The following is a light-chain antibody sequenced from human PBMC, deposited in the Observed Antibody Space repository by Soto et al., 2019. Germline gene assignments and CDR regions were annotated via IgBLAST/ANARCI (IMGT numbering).Light chain of an antibody. J-gene: IGLJ1*01. CDR1: SSDVGSYNL. CDR3: CSYAGSSTYV. V-gene: IGLV2-23*01. CDR2: AGS. Sequence: QSSLTQPASVSGAPGQSITISCTGTSSDVGSYNLVSWYQQHPGKAPELMIYAGSERPSGVSNRFSGSKSGNTASLTISGLQAEDEADYYCCSYAGSSTYVFGTGTKLTV.